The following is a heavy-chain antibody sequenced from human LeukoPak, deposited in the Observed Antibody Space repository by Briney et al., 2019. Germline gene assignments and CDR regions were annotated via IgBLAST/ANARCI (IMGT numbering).Heavy chain of an antibody. CDR1: GGSISSGGFY. Sequence: SETLSLTCTVSGGSISSGGFYWSWIRQPAGKGLEWIGRIYTLGSTNYNPSLKSRVTISVDTSKKQFSLKLSSVTAADTAVYYCARVTGYIIEDYFDYWGQGTLVTVSS. V-gene: IGHV4-61*02. CDR3: ARVTGYIIEDYFDY. D-gene: IGHD6-13*01. CDR2: IYTLGST. J-gene: IGHJ4*02.